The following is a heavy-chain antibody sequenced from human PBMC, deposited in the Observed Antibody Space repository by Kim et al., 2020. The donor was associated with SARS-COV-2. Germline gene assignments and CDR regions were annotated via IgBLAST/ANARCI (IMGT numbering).Heavy chain of an antibody. J-gene: IGHJ3*02. V-gene: IGHV3-7*03. Sequence: GGSLRLSCAASGFTFSSYWMSWVRQAPGKGLEWVANIKQDGSEKYYVDSVKGRFTISRDNAKNSLYLQMNSLRAEDTAVYYCARDVQWLVNLLDAFDIWGQGTMVTVSS. D-gene: IGHD6-19*01. CDR2: IKQDGSEK. CDR1: GFTFSSYW. CDR3: ARDVQWLVNLLDAFDI.